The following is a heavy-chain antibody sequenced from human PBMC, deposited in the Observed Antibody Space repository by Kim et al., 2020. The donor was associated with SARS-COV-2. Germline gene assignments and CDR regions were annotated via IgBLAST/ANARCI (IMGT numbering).Heavy chain of an antibody. CDR3: ARVLRGSTSWGYFDY. V-gene: IGHV4-30-2*05. D-gene: IGHD2-2*01. Sequence: PSHKSRVTISVDTSKNQFALKLSSVTAADTAVYYCARVLRGSTSWGYFDYWGQGTLVTVSS. J-gene: IGHJ4*02.